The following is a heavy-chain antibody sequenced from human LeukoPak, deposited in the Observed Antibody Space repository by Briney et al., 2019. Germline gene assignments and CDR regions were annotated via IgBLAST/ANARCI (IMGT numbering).Heavy chain of an antibody. V-gene: IGHV4-38-2*01. J-gene: IGHJ4*02. D-gene: IGHD1-1*01. CDR2: IYHSGST. CDR1: GYSIRSNYY. CDR3: ARNVSYSFDY. Sequence: SGTLSLTCDVSGYSIRSNYYRGWIRQPPGKGLEWIGSIYHSGSTYYNPSLKSRVTISVDTSKNQFSLKLSSVTAADTAVYYCARNVSYSFDYWGQGTLVTVSS.